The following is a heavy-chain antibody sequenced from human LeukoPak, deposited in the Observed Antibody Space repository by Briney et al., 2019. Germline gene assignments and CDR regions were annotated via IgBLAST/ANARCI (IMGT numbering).Heavy chain of an antibody. CDR2: IYTSGST. V-gene: IGHV4-61*02. D-gene: IGHD3-10*01. CDR3: ATSHRITGGMDV. J-gene: IGHJ6*02. CDR1: GASISSGYYY. Sequence: PSQTLSLTCTVSGASISSGYYYWNWIRQPAGKGLEWIGRIYTSGSTNYNPSLKGRVTISVDTSKNQFSLKLSSVTAADTAVYYCATSHRITGGMDVWGQGTTVTVSS.